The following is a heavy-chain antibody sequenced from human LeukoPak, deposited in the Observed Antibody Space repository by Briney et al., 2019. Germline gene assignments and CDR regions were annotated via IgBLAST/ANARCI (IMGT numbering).Heavy chain of an antibody. D-gene: IGHD4-23*01. CDR2: IKEDGSEI. Sequence: GGSLRLSCAASGFSLSNHWVTWVRQAPGKGPEWVANIKEDGSEINYVDSVKGRFTISRDNAKNSLFLQMNSLRVEDTAVYYCARDRGYSSFDYWGQGTLVTVSS. V-gene: IGHV3-7*01. CDR1: GFSLSNHW. J-gene: IGHJ4*02. CDR3: ARDRGYSSFDY.